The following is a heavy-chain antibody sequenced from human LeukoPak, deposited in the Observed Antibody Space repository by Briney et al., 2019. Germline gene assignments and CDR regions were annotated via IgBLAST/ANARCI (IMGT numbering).Heavy chain of an antibody. D-gene: IGHD2-15*01. Sequence: GASVKVSCKASGDSLGNYAISWVRQAPGQGLEWMGGITPSFGTTNSAQKFQGRLTITADTSTNTVCMELSRLRSEDTATYFCGTDPPVATPSAMDLFDSWGQGTLLTVST. CDR1: GDSLGNYA. V-gene: IGHV1-69*06. J-gene: IGHJ5*01. CDR3: GTDPPVATPSAMDLFDS. CDR2: ITPSFGTT.